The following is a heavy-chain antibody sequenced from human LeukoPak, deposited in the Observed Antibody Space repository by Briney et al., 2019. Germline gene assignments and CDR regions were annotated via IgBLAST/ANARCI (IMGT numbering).Heavy chain of an antibody. Sequence: PSETLSLTCTVSGGPISSHYWSWIRQPPGKGLEWIGYIYYSGSTNYNPSLKSRVTISVDTSKNQFSLKLSSVTAADTAVYYCARGGDSSGYYFYFDYWGQGTLVTVSS. V-gene: IGHV4-59*11. CDR2: IYYSGST. CDR3: ARGGDSSGYYFYFDY. D-gene: IGHD3-22*01. J-gene: IGHJ4*02. CDR1: GGPISSHY.